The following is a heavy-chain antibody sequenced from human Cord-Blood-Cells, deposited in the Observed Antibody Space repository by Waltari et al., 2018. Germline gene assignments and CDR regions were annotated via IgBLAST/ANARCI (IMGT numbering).Heavy chain of an antibody. CDR3: ARDLDGHNWFDP. V-gene: IGHV1-2*06. CDR2: INPNSGGT. J-gene: IGHJ5*02. D-gene: IGHD1-1*01. CDR1: GYTFTGYY. Sequence: QVQLVQSGAEVKKPGASVKVSCKAAGYTFTGYYMHGLRQAPGQGLEWMGLINPNSGGTNYAQKFQGRVTMTRDTSISTAYMELSRLRSDDTAVYYCARDLDGHNWFDPWGQGTLVTVSS.